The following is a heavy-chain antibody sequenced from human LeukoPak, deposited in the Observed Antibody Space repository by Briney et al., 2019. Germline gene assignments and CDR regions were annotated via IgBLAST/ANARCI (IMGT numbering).Heavy chain of an antibody. CDR2: INPNSGGT. Sequence: ASVKVSCTASGYTFTGYYMHWVRQAPGQGLEWMGWINPNSGGTNYAQKFQGRVTMTRDTSISTAYMELSRLRSDDTAVYYCARGRQLDPDAFDIWGQGTMVTVSS. D-gene: IGHD1-1*01. CDR3: ARGRQLDPDAFDI. V-gene: IGHV1-2*02. J-gene: IGHJ3*02. CDR1: GYTFTGYY.